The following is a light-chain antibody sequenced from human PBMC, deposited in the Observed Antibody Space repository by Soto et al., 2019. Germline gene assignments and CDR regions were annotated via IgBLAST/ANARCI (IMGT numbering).Light chain of an antibody. CDR1: RSVSSN. CDR2: GVY. J-gene: IGKJ4*01. V-gene: IGKV3D-15*01. CDR3: QQYNSYPR. Sequence: EIVMTQSPTILSVSPGERATLSCRASRSVSSNLAWYQQKPGQAPRLLIYGVYTRAPGIPARFSGSGSGTEFTLTISSLQSEDFATYYCQQYNSYPRFGGGTKVEIK.